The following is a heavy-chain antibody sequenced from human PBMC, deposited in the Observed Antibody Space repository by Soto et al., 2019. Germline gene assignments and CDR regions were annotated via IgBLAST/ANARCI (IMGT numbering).Heavy chain of an antibody. Sequence: QVQLVQSGAEVKKPGASVKVSCKASGYTFITYGINWVRQAPGQGLEWMGWISAYNGNTQFAQKFQGRLTMTRDTSTSTAHMELRSLRSDDMAVYYCALTAIDYWGQGTLVTVSS. CDR3: ALTAIDY. CDR1: GYTFITYG. V-gene: IGHV1-18*03. D-gene: IGHD5-18*01. J-gene: IGHJ4*02. CDR2: ISAYNGNT.